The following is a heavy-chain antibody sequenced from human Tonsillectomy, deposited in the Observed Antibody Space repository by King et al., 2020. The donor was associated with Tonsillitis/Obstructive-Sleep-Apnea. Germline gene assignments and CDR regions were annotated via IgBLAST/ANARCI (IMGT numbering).Heavy chain of an antibody. D-gene: IGHD2-15*01. J-gene: IGHJ4*02. CDR2: ISYDGSNK. Sequence: VQLVESGGGVVQPGRSLRLSCAASGFTFSSYAMHWVRQAPGKGLEWVAVISYDGSNKYYADSVKGRFTISRDNSKNTLYLQMNSLRAEDTAVYYCARPSPLGYCSGGSCDSPIFDYWGQGTLVTVSS. CDR3: ARPSPLGYCSGGSCDSPIFDY. CDR1: GFTFSSYA. V-gene: IGHV3-30*04.